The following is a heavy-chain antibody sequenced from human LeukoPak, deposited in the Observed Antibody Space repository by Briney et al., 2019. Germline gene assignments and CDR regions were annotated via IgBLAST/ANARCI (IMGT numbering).Heavy chain of an antibody. CDR3: ARHWAYYDILTGTYGMDV. V-gene: IGHV4-39*01. CDR2: IYYSGST. J-gene: IGHJ6*01. Sequence: PSETLSLTCTVSGASISSSNHFWGWIRQPPGKGREWIGRIYYSGSTYYNPSLKSRLTISMDTSKNQFSLKMNSVTAADTAVYYCARHWAYYDILTGTYGMDVWGQGTMVTVTS. D-gene: IGHD3-9*01. CDR1: GASISSSNHF.